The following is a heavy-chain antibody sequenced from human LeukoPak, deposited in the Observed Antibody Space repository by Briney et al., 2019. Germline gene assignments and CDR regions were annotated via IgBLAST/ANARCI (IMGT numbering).Heavy chain of an antibody. CDR1: GFTVSSNY. CDR2: IRYDGSNK. D-gene: IGHD5-18*01. CDR3: AKDPASWGSYGFGY. Sequence: GGSLRLSCAASGFTVSSNYMSWVRQAPGKGLEWVAFIRYDGSNKYYADSVKGRFTISRDNSKNTLYLQMNSLRAEDTAVYYCAKDPASWGSYGFGYWGQGTLVTVSS. J-gene: IGHJ4*02. V-gene: IGHV3-30*02.